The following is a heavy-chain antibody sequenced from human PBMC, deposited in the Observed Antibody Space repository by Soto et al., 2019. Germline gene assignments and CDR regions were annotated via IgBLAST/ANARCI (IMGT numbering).Heavy chain of an antibody. J-gene: IGHJ5*02. CDR1: GFTFSDYY. CDR3: ARASSGLNWFDP. CDR2: ISGSGRTI. Sequence: PGGSLRLSCAASGFTFSDYYMNWIRQAPGKGLEWLSYISGSGRTIYYVDSVKGRFTISRDIAKNSVYLQMNSLRAEDTAVYYCARASSGLNWFDPWGQGTLVTVSS. V-gene: IGHV3-11*01. D-gene: IGHD6-19*01.